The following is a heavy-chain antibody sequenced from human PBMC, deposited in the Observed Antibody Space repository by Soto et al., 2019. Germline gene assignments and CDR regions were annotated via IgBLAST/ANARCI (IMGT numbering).Heavy chain of an antibody. CDR2: ISGSGGST. V-gene: IGHV3-23*01. J-gene: IGHJ6*03. CDR1: GFTFSSYA. CDR3: AKEGTGYCSGGSCYLNYYYYYYMDV. Sequence: GGSLRLSCAASGFTFSSYAMSWVRQAPGKGLEWVSAISGSGGSTYYADSVKGRFTISRDNSKNTLYRQMNSLRAEDTAVYYCAKEGTGYCSGGSCYLNYYYYYYMDVWGKGTTVTVSS. D-gene: IGHD2-15*01.